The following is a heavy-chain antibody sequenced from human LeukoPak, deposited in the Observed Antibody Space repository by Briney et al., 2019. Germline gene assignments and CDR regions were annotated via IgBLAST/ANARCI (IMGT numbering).Heavy chain of an antibody. CDR1: GFTFSSYS. CDR3: ARDWLGLGAFDI. CDR2: ISSSSSYI. J-gene: IGHJ3*02. V-gene: IGHV3-21*01. D-gene: IGHD3-10*01. Sequence: PGGSLRLSCAASGFTFSSYSMNWVRQAPGKGLECVSSISSSSSYIYYADSVKGRSTISRDNAKNSLYLQMHSLRAEDTAVYYCARDWLGLGAFDIWGQGTMVSVSS.